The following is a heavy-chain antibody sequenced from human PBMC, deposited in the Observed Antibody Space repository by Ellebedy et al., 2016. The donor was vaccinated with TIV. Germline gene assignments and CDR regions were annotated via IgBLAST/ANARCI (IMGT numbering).Heavy chain of an antibody. CDR1: GYTFTSYY. D-gene: IGHD7-27*01. CDR2: INPHTGNT. J-gene: IGHJ3*02. V-gene: IGHV1-46*01. Sequence: AASVKVSCKASGYTFTSYYIHWVRQAAGQGLEWMGIINPHTGNTTYARKFQGRVTMTTDTSTNTVYMELSSLRSEDTDVYYYGRAIELLGNAFDIWGQGTMVTVSS. CDR3: GRAIELLGNAFDI.